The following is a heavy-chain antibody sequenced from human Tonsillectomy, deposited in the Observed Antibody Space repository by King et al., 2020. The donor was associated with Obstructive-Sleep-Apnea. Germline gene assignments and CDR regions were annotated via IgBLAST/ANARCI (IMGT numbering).Heavy chain of an antibody. J-gene: IGHJ6*02. D-gene: IGHD5-18*01. Sequence: VQLVESGGVVVQPGGSLRLSCAASGFTFDDYGMLWVRQAPGKGLEWVSLISWDGGSTYYADSVKGRFIISRDNSKNSLYLQMNSLRAEDTALYYCVKDVDTAGFNGMHVWGLGTTVTVSS. CDR3: VKDVDTAGFNGMHV. V-gene: IGHV3-43D*03. CDR2: ISWDGGST. CDR1: GFTFDDYG.